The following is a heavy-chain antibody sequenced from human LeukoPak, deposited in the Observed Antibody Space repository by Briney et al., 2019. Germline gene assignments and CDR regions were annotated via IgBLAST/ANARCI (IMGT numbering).Heavy chain of an antibody. CDR2: INAGNGNT. D-gene: IGHD3-9*01. Sequence: ASVKVSCKASGYTFTSYAMHWVRQAPGQRLEWMGWINAGNGNTKYSQKSQGRVTITRDTSASTAYMELSSLRSEDTAVYYCARAEMNYDILTGYYPVGYFDYWGQGTLVTVSS. J-gene: IGHJ4*02. CDR1: GYTFTSYA. CDR3: ARAEMNYDILTGYYPVGYFDY. V-gene: IGHV1-3*01.